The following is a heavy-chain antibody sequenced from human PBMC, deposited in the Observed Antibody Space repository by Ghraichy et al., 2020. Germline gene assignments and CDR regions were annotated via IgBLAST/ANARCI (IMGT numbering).Heavy chain of an antibody. CDR1: GGSISSGGYY. CDR3: ARQSGYIVGGMDV. CDR2: IYYSGST. Sequence: SETLSLTCTVSGGSISSGGYYWSWIRQHPGKGLEWIGYIYYSGSTSYNPSLKSRVTISVDTSKNQFSLKLSSVTAADTAVYYCARQSGYIVGGMDVWGQGTTVTVSS. D-gene: IGHD3-3*01. J-gene: IGHJ6*02. V-gene: IGHV4-31*03.